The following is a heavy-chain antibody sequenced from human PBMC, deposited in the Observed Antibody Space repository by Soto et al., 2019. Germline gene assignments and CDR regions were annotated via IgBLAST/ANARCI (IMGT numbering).Heavy chain of an antibody. J-gene: IGHJ1*01. D-gene: IGHD6-13*01. Sequence: ASVKVSCKVSGYTLTELSMHWVRQAPGKGLEWMGGFDPEDGETIYAQKFQGRVTMTEDTSTDTAYMELSSLRSEDTAVYYCATTSYSSSRTALEEYFQHWGQGTLVTVSS. CDR3: ATTSYSSSRTALEEYFQH. CDR1: GYTLTELS. V-gene: IGHV1-24*01. CDR2: FDPEDGET.